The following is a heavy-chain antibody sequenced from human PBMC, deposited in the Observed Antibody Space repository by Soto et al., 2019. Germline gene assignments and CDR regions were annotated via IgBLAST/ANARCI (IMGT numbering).Heavy chain of an antibody. CDR2: INHSGST. CDR3: ARGRLLRFGIRRVNGMDV. Sequence: SETLSLTCAVYGGSFSGYYWSWIRQPPGKGLEWIGEINHSGSTNYNPSLKSRVTISVDTSKNQFSLKLSSVTAADTAVYYCARGRLLRFGIRRVNGMDVWGQGTTVT. CDR1: GGSFSGYY. V-gene: IGHV4-34*01. J-gene: IGHJ6*01. D-gene: IGHD3-10*01.